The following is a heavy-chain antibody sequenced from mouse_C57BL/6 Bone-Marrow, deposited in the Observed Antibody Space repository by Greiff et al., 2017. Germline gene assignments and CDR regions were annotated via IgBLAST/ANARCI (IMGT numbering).Heavy chain of an antibody. Sequence: EVQVVESGGDLVKPGGSLKLSCAASGFTFSSYGMSWVRQTPDKRLEWVATISSGGSYTYYPDSVKGRFTISRDNAKNTLYLQMSSLKSEDTAMYYCARQDGIYYYGSSLAWFAYWGQGTLVTVSA. V-gene: IGHV5-6*01. CDR2: ISSGGSYT. J-gene: IGHJ3*01. D-gene: IGHD1-1*01. CDR3: ARQDGIYYYGSSLAWFAY. CDR1: GFTFSSYG.